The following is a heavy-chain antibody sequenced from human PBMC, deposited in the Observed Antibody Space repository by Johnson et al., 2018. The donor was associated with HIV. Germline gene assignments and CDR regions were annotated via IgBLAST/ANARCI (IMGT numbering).Heavy chain of an antibody. V-gene: IGHV3-30-3*01. CDR1: GFTFSSYV. CDR2: ISYDGSNK. J-gene: IGHJ3*02. Sequence: CAASGFTFSSYVMHLVRQAPGKGLEWVAVISYDGSNKYYADSVKGRFTISRDNSKNTLYLQMNSLRAEDTAVYYCARVKVATINAFDIWGQGTMVTVSS. D-gene: IGHD5-12*01. CDR3: ARVKVATINAFDI.